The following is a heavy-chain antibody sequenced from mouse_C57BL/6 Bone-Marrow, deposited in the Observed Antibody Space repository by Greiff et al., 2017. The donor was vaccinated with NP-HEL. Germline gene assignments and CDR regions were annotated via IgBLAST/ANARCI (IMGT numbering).Heavy chain of an antibody. CDR1: GYTFTSYW. J-gene: IGHJ3*01. V-gene: IGHV1-64*01. D-gene: IGHD1-1*01. Sequence: QVQLKQPGAELVKPGASVKLSCKASGYTFTSYWMHWVKQRPGQGLEWIGMIHPNSGSTNYNEKFKSKATLTVDKSSSTAYMQLSSLTSEDSAVYYCARDYGSSYSGAYWGQGTLVTVSA. CDR2: IHPNSGST. CDR3: ARDYGSSYSGAY.